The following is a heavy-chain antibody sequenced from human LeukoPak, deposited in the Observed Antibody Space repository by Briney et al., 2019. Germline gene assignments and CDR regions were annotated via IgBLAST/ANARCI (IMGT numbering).Heavy chain of an antibody. D-gene: IGHD3-10*01. V-gene: IGHV3-20*01. J-gene: IGHJ6*03. Sequence: GGSLRLSCVASGFTFDDYGMSWVRQAPGKGLEWVSGINRNGGSTGYADSVKGRFTISRDNAKNSLYLQMNSLGAEDTALYHCARSYYYGSGRNYMDVWGKGTTVTVSS. CDR2: INRNGGST. CDR1: GFTFDDYG. CDR3: ARSYYYGSGRNYMDV.